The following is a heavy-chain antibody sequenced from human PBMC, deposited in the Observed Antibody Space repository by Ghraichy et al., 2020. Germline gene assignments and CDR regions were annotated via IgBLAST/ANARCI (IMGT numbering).Heavy chain of an antibody. CDR1: GFTFSSYA. Sequence: GGSLRLSCAASGFTFSSYAMSWVRQAPGKGLEWVSAISGSGGSTYYADSVKGRFTISRDNSKNTLYLQMNSLRAEDTAVYYCAKDGGAGSYYNHDIPEYFQHWGQGTLVTVSS. CDR2: ISGSGGST. D-gene: IGHD3-10*01. CDR3: AKDGGAGSYYNHDIPEYFQH. J-gene: IGHJ1*01. V-gene: IGHV3-23*01.